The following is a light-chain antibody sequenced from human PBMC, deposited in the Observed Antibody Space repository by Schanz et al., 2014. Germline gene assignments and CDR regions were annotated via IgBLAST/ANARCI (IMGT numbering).Light chain of an antibody. CDR1: QTVSSN. CDR2: NAS. J-gene: IGKJ4*01. Sequence: DIVMTQSPGTLSVSPGERGTLSCRASQTVSSNLAWYQQKPGQAPRLLIYNASTRATGIPDRFSGSGSGTEFTLTISSLQSEDFAVYYCQQYNDWPLTFGGGTKVEIK. CDR3: QQYNDWPLT. V-gene: IGKV3D-15*01.